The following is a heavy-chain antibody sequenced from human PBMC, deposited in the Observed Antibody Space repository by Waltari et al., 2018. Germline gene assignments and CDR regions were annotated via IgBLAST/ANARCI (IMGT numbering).Heavy chain of an antibody. CDR2: IRSKANSYAT. CDR3: ISLGIWGSILH. Sequence: SGFTFSGSAMHWVRQASGKGLEWVGRIRSKANSYATAYAASVKGRFTISRDDSKNTAYLQMNSLKTEDTAVYYCISLGIWGSILHWGQGTLVTVSS. CDR1: GFTFSGSA. D-gene: IGHD3-16*01. V-gene: IGHV3-73*01. J-gene: IGHJ4*02.